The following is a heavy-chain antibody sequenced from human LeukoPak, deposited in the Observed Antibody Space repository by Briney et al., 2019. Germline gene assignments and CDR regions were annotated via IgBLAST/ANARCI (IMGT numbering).Heavy chain of an antibody. Sequence: GGSLRLSCAASGFTVSSNYMSWVRQAPGKGLEWVSVIYSGGSTYYADSVKGRFTISRDNSKNTLYLQMNSLRAEDTAVYYCARVGSGWYGHLPFDYWGQGTLVTVSS. CDR3: ARVGSGWYGHLPFDY. D-gene: IGHD6-19*01. V-gene: IGHV3-53*01. CDR2: IYSGGST. J-gene: IGHJ4*02. CDR1: GFTVSSNY.